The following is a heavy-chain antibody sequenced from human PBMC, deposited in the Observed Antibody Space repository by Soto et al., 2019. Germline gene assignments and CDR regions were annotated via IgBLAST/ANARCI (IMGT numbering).Heavy chain of an antibody. D-gene: IGHD5-12*01. V-gene: IGHV4-34*01. Sequence: QVQLQQWGAGLLKPSETLSLTCAVYGGSFSGYYWSWIRQPPGKGLEWIGEINHSGSTNYNPSLKSRVTISVDTSKNQFSLKLSSVTAADTAVYYCARSHDIVATDFDYWGQGTLVTVSS. J-gene: IGHJ4*02. CDR2: INHSGST. CDR3: ARSHDIVATDFDY. CDR1: GGSFSGYY.